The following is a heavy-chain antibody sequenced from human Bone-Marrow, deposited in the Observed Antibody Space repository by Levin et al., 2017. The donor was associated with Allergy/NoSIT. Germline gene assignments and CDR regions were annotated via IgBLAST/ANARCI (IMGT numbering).Heavy chain of an antibody. CDR2: ISNGSDSI. CDR3: ARGIIGDVRVAHKEAFDI. Sequence: GGSLRLSCAASGFNFSDYYMSWIRQAPGKGLEWISYISNGSDSINYADSVKGRLTISRDNAKNSLYLQVANLRAEDTAVYYCARGIIGDVRVAHKEAFDIWGQGTMVTVSS. CDR1: GFNFSDYY. V-gene: IGHV3-11*06. D-gene: IGHD2/OR15-2a*01. J-gene: IGHJ3*02.